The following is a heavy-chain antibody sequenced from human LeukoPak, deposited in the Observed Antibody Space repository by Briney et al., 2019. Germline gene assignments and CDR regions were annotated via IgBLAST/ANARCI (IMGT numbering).Heavy chain of an antibody. CDR2: IRHDGHT. Sequence: SETLSLTCTVSGYFSTAYYWGWIRQPPGKGLEWIASIRHDGHTYYNPSLKSRVIISVDTSKNQFSLKLSSVTAADTAVYYCASHSGGYAYWGQGTLVTVSS. CDR3: ASHSGGYAY. J-gene: IGHJ4*02. CDR1: GYFSTAYY. D-gene: IGHD5-12*01. V-gene: IGHV4-38-2*02.